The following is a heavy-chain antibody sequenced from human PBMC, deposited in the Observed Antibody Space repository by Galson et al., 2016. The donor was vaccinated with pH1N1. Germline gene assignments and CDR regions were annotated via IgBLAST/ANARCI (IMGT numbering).Heavy chain of an antibody. D-gene: IGHD3-10*01. CDR3: ASPAMVRGVVYYHFGMDI. J-gene: IGHJ6*02. CDR1: GGTFGNSA. CDR2: IIPIFGTT. Sequence: SVKVSCKASGGTFGNSAVSWVRQAPGQGLEWMGGIIPIFGTTKYAQKIQGRVTITADQLTSTSYMELSSLRSEDTAVYYCASPAMVRGVVYYHFGMDIWGQGTTVTVSS. V-gene: IGHV1-69*13.